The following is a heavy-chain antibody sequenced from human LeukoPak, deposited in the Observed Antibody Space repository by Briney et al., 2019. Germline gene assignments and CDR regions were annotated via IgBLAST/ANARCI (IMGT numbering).Heavy chain of an antibody. CDR3: ARGMATGGRLDY. CDR1: GFTFDGYA. Sequence: GRSLRLSCAASGFTFDGYAMHWVRQAPGKGLEWVSGISWNSGSIGYADSVKGRFTISRDNAKNSLFLQMNSLRAEDMALYYCARGMATGGRLDYWGQGTLVTVSS. J-gene: IGHJ4*02. CDR2: ISWNSGSI. V-gene: IGHV3-9*03. D-gene: IGHD5-24*01.